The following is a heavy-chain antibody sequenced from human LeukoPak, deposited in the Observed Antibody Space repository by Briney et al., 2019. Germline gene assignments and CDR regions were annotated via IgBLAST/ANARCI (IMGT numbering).Heavy chain of an antibody. CDR2: FIGSGGT. CDR3: ATLYGDYGAY. V-gene: IGHV3-23*01. J-gene: IGHJ4*02. D-gene: IGHD4-17*01. CDR1: GLTFTSNT. Sequence: GGSLRLSCAAAGLTFTSNTMSWLRQAPGKGLEWVSAFIGSGGTYYADSVRGRFTISRDNSKNTLYLQMSSLRAEDTALYYCATLYGDYGAYWGQGTLVTVSS.